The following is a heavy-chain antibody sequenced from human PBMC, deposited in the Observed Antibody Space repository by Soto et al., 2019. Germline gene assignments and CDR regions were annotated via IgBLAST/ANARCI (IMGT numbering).Heavy chain of an antibody. D-gene: IGHD2-2*01. V-gene: IGHV4-61*01. J-gene: IGHJ4*02. CDR3: ARAGVPAAMWGYFFDY. Sequence: PSETLSLTCTVSGGSVSSGSYYWSWIRQPPGKGLEWIGYIYYSGSTNYNPSLKSRVTISVDTSKNQFSLKLSSVTAADTAVYYCARAGVPAAMWGYFFDYWGQGTLVTVSS. CDR1: GGSVSSGSYY. CDR2: IYYSGST.